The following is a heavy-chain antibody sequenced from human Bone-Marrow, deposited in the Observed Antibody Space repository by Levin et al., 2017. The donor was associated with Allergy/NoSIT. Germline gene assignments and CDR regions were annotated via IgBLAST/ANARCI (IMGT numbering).Heavy chain of an antibody. CDR3: ARAARLGHYLNS. V-gene: IGHV3-30*04. J-gene: IGHJ4*02. CDR2: ISYDSSKT. CDR1: GFSFADYY. Sequence: SGFSFADYYMHWVRQAPGKGLVWVALISYDSSKTFYADSVKGRFTISRDNSNNTLSLQINSLRPEDAAVYFCARAARLGHYLNSWGQGTLVTVSS.